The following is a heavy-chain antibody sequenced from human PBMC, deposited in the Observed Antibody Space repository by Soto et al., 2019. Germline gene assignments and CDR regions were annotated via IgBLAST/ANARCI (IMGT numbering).Heavy chain of an antibody. Sequence: SVKVSCKASGGTFSSYAISWVRQAPGQGLEWMGGIIPIFGTANYAQKFQGRVTITADESTSTAYMELSSLRSEDTAVYYCASSPADIVVVPAATTHSSGCYELDYWGQGTLVTVSS. V-gene: IGHV1-69*13. CDR1: GGTFSSYA. J-gene: IGHJ4*02. CDR3: ASSPADIVVVPAATTHSSGCYELDY. CDR2: IIPIFGTA. D-gene: IGHD2-2*01.